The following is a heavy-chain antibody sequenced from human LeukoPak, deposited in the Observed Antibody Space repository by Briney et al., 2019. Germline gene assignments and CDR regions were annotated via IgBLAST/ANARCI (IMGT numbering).Heavy chain of an antibody. CDR2: IYTSGST. CDR3: ARDGSGSYYRVQFDY. V-gene: IGHV4-61*02. D-gene: IGHD3-10*01. Sequence: SETLSLTCTVSGGSINGGNYYWTWIRQPAGKGLEWIGRIYTSGSTNYNPSLKSRVTISVDTSKNQFSLKLSSVTAADTAVYYCARDGSGSYYRVQFDYWGQGTLVTVSS. J-gene: IGHJ4*02. CDR1: GGSINGGNYY.